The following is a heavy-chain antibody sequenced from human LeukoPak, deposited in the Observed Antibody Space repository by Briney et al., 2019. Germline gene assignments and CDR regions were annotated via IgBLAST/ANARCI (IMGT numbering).Heavy chain of an antibody. J-gene: IGHJ4*02. CDR1: GYTFTSYG. V-gene: IGHV1-18*01. Sequence: ASVKVSCKASGYTFTSYGISWVRQAPGQGLEWMGWISAYNGNTNYAQKLQGRVTMTTDTSTSTAYIELRSLRSDDTAVYYCARIGIVGATRYYFDYWGQGTLVTVSS. CDR3: ARIGIVGATRYYFDY. CDR2: ISAYNGNT. D-gene: IGHD1-26*01.